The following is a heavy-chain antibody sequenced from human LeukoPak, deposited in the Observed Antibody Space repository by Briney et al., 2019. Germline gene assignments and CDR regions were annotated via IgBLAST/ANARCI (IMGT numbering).Heavy chain of an antibody. Sequence: IPPRGAPRPSFAASCFTLRKIYMTWVRPAPGEGVGWVSSFYSGGSSYYADSVKGRFIISRDSSTDTLYLQMNSLRVEDTAVYFCARDRGYGYGFFDYWGQGTLVTVSS. V-gene: IGHV3-53*01. D-gene: IGHD5-18*01. CDR1: CFTLRKIY. CDR2: FYSGGSS. J-gene: IGHJ4*02. CDR3: ARDRGYGYGFFDY.